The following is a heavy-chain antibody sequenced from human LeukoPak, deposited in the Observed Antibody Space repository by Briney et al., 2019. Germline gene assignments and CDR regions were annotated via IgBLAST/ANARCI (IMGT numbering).Heavy chain of an antibody. V-gene: IGHV4-34*01. CDR3: TRDRSALDT. J-gene: IGHJ3*02. CDR2: INHSGST. CDR1: GGSFSGYY. Sequence: PSETLSLTCAVYGGSFSGYYWSWIRQPPGKGLEWIGEINHSGSTNYNPSLKSRVTISVDTSKNQFSLKLSSVTAADTAVYYCTRDRSALDTWGQGTMVTVSS.